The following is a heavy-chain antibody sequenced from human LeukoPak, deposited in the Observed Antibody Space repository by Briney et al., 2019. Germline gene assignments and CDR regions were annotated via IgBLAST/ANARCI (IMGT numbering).Heavy chain of an antibody. Sequence: PSETLSLTCTVSGGSISNSNYYWGWIRQPPGKGLEWIGSIYYSGSTYYNPSLKSRVTISVDTSKNQFSLKVTSETAADTAVYYCARQEEYYGSGSYFDYWGQGTLVTVSS. CDR3: ARQEEYYGSGSYFDY. CDR2: IYYSGST. D-gene: IGHD3-10*01. CDR1: GGSISNSNYY. J-gene: IGHJ4*02. V-gene: IGHV4-39*01.